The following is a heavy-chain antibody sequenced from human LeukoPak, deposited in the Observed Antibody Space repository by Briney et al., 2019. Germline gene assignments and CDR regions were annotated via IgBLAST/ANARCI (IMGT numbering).Heavy chain of an antibody. J-gene: IGHJ4*02. D-gene: IGHD4-17*01. V-gene: IGHV4-39*01. Sequence: SETLSLTCTVSGVSISSSNSYWGWIRQPPGKGLEWIGSIYYSGNTYYNASLKSQVSISIDTSKNQFSLKLTSVTAADTAVYYCAMMTTGAKGVYFDYWGQGTLVTVSS. CDR2: IYYSGNT. CDR1: GVSISSSNSY. CDR3: AMMTTGAKGVYFDY.